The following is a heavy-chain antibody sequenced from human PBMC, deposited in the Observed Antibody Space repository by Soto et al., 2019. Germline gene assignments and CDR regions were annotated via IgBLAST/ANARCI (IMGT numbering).Heavy chain of an antibody. D-gene: IGHD6-19*01. CDR3: ARDMKRKQWLDEIMGY. CDR2: ISAYNGNT. CDR1: GYTFTSYG. J-gene: IGHJ4*02. V-gene: IGHV1-18*01. Sequence: GASVKVSCKASGYTFTSYGISWVRQAPGQGLEWMGWISAYNGNTNYAQKLQGRVTMTTDTSTSTAYMELRSLRSDDTAVYYCARDMKRKQWLDEIMGYWGQGTLVTVSS.